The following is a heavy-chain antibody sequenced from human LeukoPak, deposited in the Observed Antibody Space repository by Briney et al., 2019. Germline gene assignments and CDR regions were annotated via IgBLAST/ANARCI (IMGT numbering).Heavy chain of an antibody. D-gene: IGHD3-10*01. V-gene: IGHV4-39*01. CDR2: IYYSGST. CDR1: GGSISSSSYY. Sequence: SETLSLTCTVSGGSISSSSYYWGWIRQPPGKGLEWIGSIYYSGSTYYKSSLKSRVTISVDTSKKQFSLKLGSVTAADTAVYYCARRNYYGSGSFDYWGQGTLVTVSS. J-gene: IGHJ4*02. CDR3: ARRNYYGSGSFDY.